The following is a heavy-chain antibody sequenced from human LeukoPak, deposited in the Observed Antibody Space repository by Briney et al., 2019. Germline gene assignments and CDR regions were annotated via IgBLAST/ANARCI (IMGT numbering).Heavy chain of an antibody. D-gene: IGHD6-13*01. CDR2: INPRGGRT. CDR3: ARTYSSSWKNPFDP. J-gene: IGHJ5*02. V-gene: IGHV1-46*01. CDR1: GYIFTSYY. Sequence: ASVTVSCKASGYIFTSYYMHWVRQAPGQGLEWMGMINPRGGRTSYPQKFQGRVTMTRDTSTSTVYMELSSLRSEDTAVYYCARTYSSSWKNPFDPWGQGTLVTVSS.